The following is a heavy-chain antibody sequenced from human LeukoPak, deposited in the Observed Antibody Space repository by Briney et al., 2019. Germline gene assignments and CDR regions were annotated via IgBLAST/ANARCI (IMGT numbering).Heavy chain of an antibody. V-gene: IGHV1-8*02. CDR3: ARRFSDDSSGSRDY. Sequence: ASVKVSCKASGGTFSSYAINWVRQATGQGLEWMGWMNPNSGNTGYAQKFQGRVTMTRNTSISTAYMELSSLRSEDTAVYYCARRFSDDSSGSRDYWGQGTLVTVSS. D-gene: IGHD3-22*01. J-gene: IGHJ4*02. CDR1: GGTFSSYA. CDR2: MNPNSGNT.